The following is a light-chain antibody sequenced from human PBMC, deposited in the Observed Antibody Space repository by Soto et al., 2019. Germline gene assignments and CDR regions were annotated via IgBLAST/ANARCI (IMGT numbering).Light chain of an antibody. V-gene: IGKV1-39*01. CDR3: HQSYSMPNT. Sequence: DIQMTQSPSSLSASVGDSVTITCRASQTINSYLNWYQQKPGRAPKLLIYAASSLQGGGPSRFSGSGSGTDFTLTISSLQPEDFATYYCHQSYSMPNTFGQGTKLEIK. J-gene: IGKJ2*01. CDR1: QTINSY. CDR2: AAS.